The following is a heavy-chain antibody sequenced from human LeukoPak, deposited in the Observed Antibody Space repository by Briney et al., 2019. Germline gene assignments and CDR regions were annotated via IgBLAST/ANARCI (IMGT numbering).Heavy chain of an antibody. V-gene: IGHV1-18*01. D-gene: IGHD3-22*01. CDR2: ISAYNGNT. Sequence: ASVKVSCKASGYTFTSYGISWVRQAPGQGLEWMGWISAYNGNTNYAQKLQGRVTMTTDTSTSTAYMELRSLRSDDTAAYYCARDLDYYDSSGYYKAYSDYWGQGTLVTVSS. CDR3: ARDLDYYDSSGYYKAYSDY. J-gene: IGHJ4*02. CDR1: GYTFTSYG.